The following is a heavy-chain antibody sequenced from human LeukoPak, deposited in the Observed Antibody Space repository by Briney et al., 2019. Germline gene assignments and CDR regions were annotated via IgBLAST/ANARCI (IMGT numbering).Heavy chain of an antibody. Sequence: SETLSLTCTVSGGSISSSSYYWSWIRQPPGKGLEWIGYIYYSGSTNYNPSLKSRVTISVDTSKNQFSLKLSSVTAADTAVYYCARDRGVLTFDYWGQGTLVTVSS. V-gene: IGHV4-61*01. D-gene: IGHD3-10*01. CDR3: ARDRGVLTFDY. J-gene: IGHJ4*02. CDR1: GGSISSSSYY. CDR2: IYYSGST.